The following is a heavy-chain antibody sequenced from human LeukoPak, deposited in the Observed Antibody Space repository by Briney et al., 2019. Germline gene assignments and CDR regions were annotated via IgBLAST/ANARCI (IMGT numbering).Heavy chain of an antibody. CDR1: GFAFSSYA. CDR2: IGTGGDT. CDR3: ARAVAAAVIDY. Sequence: PGGSLRLSCAASGFAFSSYALHRVRRAPGKGLEWVSAIGTGGDTYYADSVMGRFTISRDNAKKSLYLHMNSLIAEDMAVYYCARAVAAAVIDYWGQGTLVTVSS. D-gene: IGHD6-13*01. V-gene: IGHV3-47*01. J-gene: IGHJ4*02.